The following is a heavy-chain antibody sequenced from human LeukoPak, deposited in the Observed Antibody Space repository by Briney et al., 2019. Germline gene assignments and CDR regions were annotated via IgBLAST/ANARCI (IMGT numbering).Heavy chain of an antibody. CDR1: GYTFTSYG. CDR2: ISAYNGNT. V-gene: IGHV1-18*01. D-gene: IGHD3-3*01. J-gene: IGHJ6*02. Sequence: ASVTVSCKASGYTFTSYGISWVRQAPGQGLEWMGWISAYNGNTNYAQKLQGRVTMTTDTSTSTAYMELSRLRSDDTAVYYCARGGYDFVYYYYGMDVWGQGATVTVSS. CDR3: ARGGYDFVYYYYGMDV.